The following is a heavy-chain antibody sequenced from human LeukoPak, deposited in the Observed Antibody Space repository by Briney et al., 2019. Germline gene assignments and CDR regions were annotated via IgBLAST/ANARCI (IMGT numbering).Heavy chain of an antibody. D-gene: IGHD5-18*01. V-gene: IGHV4-39*07. CDR1: GGSISSSSYY. CDR2: IYYSGST. CDR3: ASSVDTALVGVY. Sequence: PSETLSLTCTVSGGSISSSSYYWGWIRQPPGKGLEWIGSIYYSGSTYYNPSLKSRVTISVDTSKNQFSLKLTSVTVADTAVYYCASSVDTALVGVYWGQGTLVTVSS. J-gene: IGHJ4*02.